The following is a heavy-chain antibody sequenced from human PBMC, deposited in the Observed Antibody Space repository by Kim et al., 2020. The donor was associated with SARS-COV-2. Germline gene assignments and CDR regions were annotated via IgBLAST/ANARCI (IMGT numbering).Heavy chain of an antibody. J-gene: IGHJ4*02. Sequence: ASVKVSCKVSGYTLTELSMHWVRQAPGKGLEWMGGFDPEDGETIYAQKFQGRVTMTEDTSTDTAYMELSSLRSEDTAVYYCTTDLSGQGGSYLDFDYWGQGTLVTVSS. CDR1: GYTLTELS. D-gene: IGHD1-26*01. CDR3: TTDLSGQGGSYLDFDY. V-gene: IGHV1-24*01. CDR2: FDPEDGET.